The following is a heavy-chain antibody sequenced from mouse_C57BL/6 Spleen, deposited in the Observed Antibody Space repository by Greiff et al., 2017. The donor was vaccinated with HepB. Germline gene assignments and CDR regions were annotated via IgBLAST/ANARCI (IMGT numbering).Heavy chain of an antibody. J-gene: IGHJ1*03. Sequence: VQLKESGGDLVKPGGSLKLSCAASGFTFSSYGMSWVRQTPDKRLEWVATISIGGSYSYYPDSVKGRFTISRDNAKNTLYLQMSSLKSEDTAMYYCAKHENTPRYFDVWGTGTTVTVSS. CDR1: GFTFSSYG. CDR2: ISIGGSYS. V-gene: IGHV5-6*01. CDR3: AKHENTPRYFDV. D-gene: IGHD5-1-1*01.